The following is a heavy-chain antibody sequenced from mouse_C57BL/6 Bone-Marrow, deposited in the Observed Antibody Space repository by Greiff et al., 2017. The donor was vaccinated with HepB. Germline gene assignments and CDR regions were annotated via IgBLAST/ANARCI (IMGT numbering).Heavy chain of an antibody. D-gene: IGHD2-4*01. CDR1: GYTFTSYG. J-gene: IGHJ2*01. CDR2: IYPRSGNT. CDR3: ARRGLRRGGY. V-gene: IGHV1-81*01. Sequence: VQLQQSGAELARPGASVKLSCKASGYTFTSYGISWVKQRTGQGLEWIGEIYPRSGNTYYNEKFKGKATLTADKSSSTAYMEIRSLTSEDSAVYFCARRGLRRGGYWGQGTTLTVSS.